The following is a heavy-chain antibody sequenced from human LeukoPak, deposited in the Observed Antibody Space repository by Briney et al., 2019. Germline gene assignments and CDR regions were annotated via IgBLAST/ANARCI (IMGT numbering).Heavy chain of an antibody. D-gene: IGHD5-18*01. CDR2: ISGSGDST. V-gene: IGHV3-23*01. Sequence: GGSLRLSCAASGFTFSSSAMNWVRQAPGKGLEWVAVISGSGDSTYYGDSVKGRFTISRDNSKNTLFLQMNSLRAEDTAIYYCAKSGYIYGAGAFDMWGQGTMVTVSS. J-gene: IGHJ3*02. CDR3: AKSGYIYGAGAFDM. CDR1: GFTFSSSA.